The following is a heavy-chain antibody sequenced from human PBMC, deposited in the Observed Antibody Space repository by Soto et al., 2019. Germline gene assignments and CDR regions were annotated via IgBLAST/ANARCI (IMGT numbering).Heavy chain of an antibody. V-gene: IGHV3-33*01. CDR3: ARDGRHPVYTGAFDI. Sequence: GGSLRLSCAASGFTFSSYGMHWVRQAPGKGLEWVAVIWYDGSNKYYADSVKGRFTISRDNSKNTLYLQMNSLRAEDTAVYYCARDGRHPVYTGAFDIWGKGTMVTVSS. J-gene: IGHJ3*02. CDR2: IWYDGSNK. D-gene: IGHD2-2*02. CDR1: GFTFSSYG.